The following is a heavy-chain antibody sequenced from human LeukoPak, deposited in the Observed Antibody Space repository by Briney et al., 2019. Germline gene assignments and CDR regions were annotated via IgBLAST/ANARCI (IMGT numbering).Heavy chain of an antibody. D-gene: IGHD3-10*01. J-gene: IGHJ4*02. V-gene: IGHV1-2*02. CDR2: INPNSGGT. CDR3: ARAAFRYYYALVGY. Sequence: GASVKVSCKASGYTFTGYYMHWVRQAPGRGLEWMGWINPNSGGTNYAQKFQGRVTMTRDTSISTAYMELSRLRSDDTAVYYCARAAFRYYYALVGYWGQGTLVTVSS. CDR1: GYTFTGYY.